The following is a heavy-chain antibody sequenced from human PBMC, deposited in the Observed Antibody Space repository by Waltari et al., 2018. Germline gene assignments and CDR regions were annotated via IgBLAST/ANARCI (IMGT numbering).Heavy chain of an antibody. Sequence: QVQVEQSGSEGKRPGASVRVSCTIPGYTLAGLSIYRVRQGPAKGLEWMGRLDREDGETTYAQHFQGRITVTEDTSTNTAYMGLRTLVSDDTAVYFCHLTGRNIVLAGGSPSFYSYMDVWGRGTTVSVS. CDR3: HLTGRNIVLAGGSPSFYSYMDV. CDR2: LDREDGET. J-gene: IGHJ6*03. D-gene: IGHD2-15*01. CDR1: GYTLAGLS. V-gene: IGHV1-24*01.